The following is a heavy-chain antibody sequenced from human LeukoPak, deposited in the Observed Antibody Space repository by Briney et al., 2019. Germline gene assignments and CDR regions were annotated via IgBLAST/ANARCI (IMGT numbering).Heavy chain of an antibody. CDR1: GGSISSHY. D-gene: IGHD6-13*01. V-gene: IGHV4-59*11. CDR2: IYYSGST. J-gene: IGHJ6*02. Sequence: SETLSLTCTVSGGSISSHYWSWIRQPPGKGLEWIGHIYYSGSTNYNPSLKSRVTISVDTSKNQFSLKLSSVTAADTAVYYCARDRSGVAAAGGKYYYYYGMDVWGQGTTVTVSS. CDR3: ARDRSGVAAAGGKYYYYYGMDV.